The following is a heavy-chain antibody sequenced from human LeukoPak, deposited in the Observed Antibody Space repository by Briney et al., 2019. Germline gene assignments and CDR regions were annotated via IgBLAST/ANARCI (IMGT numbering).Heavy chain of an antibody. Sequence: SETLSLTCAVYGGPFSGYYWSWIRQPPGKGLEWIGEINHSGSTNYNPSLKSRVTISVDTSKNQFSLKLSSVTAADTAVYYCARTYSSSWYRWFDPWGQGTLVTVSS. V-gene: IGHV4-34*01. CDR1: GGPFSGYY. CDR3: ARTYSSSWYRWFDP. D-gene: IGHD6-13*01. CDR2: INHSGST. J-gene: IGHJ5*02.